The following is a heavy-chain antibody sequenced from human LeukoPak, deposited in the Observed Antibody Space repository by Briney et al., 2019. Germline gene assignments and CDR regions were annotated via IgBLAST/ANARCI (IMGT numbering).Heavy chain of an antibody. CDR1: GGSITSYL. V-gene: IGHV4-59*01. CDR3: ARGGSGTYYHY. J-gene: IGHJ4*02. D-gene: IGHD1-26*01. CDR2: IYYSGST. Sequence: SETLSLTCTVSGGSITSYLYSWIRQPPGKGLEWIGYIYYSGSTNYNPSLKSRVTISVDTSKNQFSLKLSSVTAADTAVYYCARGGSGTYYHYWGQGTLVTVSS.